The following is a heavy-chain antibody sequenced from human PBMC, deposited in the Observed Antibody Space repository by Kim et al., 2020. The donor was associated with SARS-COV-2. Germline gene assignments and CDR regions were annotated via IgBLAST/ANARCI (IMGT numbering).Heavy chain of an antibody. J-gene: IGHJ4*02. V-gene: IGHV3-43*01. Sequence: ADSVKGRFTISRDNSKNSLYLQMNSLRTEDTALYYCAKENLRWAKRGYGYWGQGTLVTVSS. CDR3: AKENLRWAKRGYGY. D-gene: IGHD4-17*01.